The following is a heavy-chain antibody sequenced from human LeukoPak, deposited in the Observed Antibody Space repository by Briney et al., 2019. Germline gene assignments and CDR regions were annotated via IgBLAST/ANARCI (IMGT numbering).Heavy chain of an antibody. J-gene: IGHJ4*02. CDR3: AIGKDWGSTFDY. CDR1: GGSISSSSYY. D-gene: IGHD3/OR15-3a*01. CDR2: IYYSGST. Sequence: PSETLSLTCTVSGGSISSSSYYWGWIRQPPAKGLEWIGSIYYSGSTYYNPSLKSRVTISVDTSKNQFSLKLSSVTAADTAVYYCAIGKDWGSTFDYWGQGTLVTVSS. V-gene: IGHV4-39*01.